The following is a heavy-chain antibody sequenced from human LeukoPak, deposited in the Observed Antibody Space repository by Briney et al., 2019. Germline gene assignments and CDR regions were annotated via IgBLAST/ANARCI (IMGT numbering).Heavy chain of an antibody. D-gene: IGHD4-23*01. CDR3: ARVHGDKRLDAFDI. Sequence: SETLSLTCTASGASISSGGDYWSWIRQPPGKGLEWIGYIYYSGSTYYSPSLKSRVTISVDTSKNQFSLKLSSVTAADTAVYYCARVHGDKRLDAFDIWGQGTMVTVSS. CDR1: GASISSGGDY. J-gene: IGHJ3*02. CDR2: IYYSGST. V-gene: IGHV4-30-4*08.